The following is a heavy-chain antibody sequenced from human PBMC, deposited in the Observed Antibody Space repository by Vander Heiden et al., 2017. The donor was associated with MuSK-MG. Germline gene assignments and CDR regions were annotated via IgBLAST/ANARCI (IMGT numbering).Heavy chain of an antibody. V-gene: IGHV3-30*04. J-gene: IGHJ4*02. CDR1: GFTFSSYA. CDR3: ASPPLPHGDYGHFDY. D-gene: IGHD4-17*01. CDR2: ISYDGSNK. Sequence: QVQLVESGGGVVQPGRSLSLSCAASGFTFSSYAMHWVRQAPGKGLEWVAVISYDGSNKYYADSVKGRFTISRDNSKNTLYLQMNSLRAEDTAVYYCASPPLPHGDYGHFDYWGQGTLVTVSS.